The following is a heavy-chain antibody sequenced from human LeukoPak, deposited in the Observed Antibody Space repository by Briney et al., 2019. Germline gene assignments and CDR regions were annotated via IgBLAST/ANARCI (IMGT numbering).Heavy chain of an antibody. CDR2: IYYSGST. CDR1: GGSISSHY. J-gene: IGHJ4*02. V-gene: IGHV4-59*11. D-gene: IGHD3-22*01. CDR3: AGERYYYDSSGEFDY. Sequence: SETLSLTCTVSGGSISSHYWSWIRQPPGKGLEWIGYIYYSGSTNYNPSLKSRVTISVDTSKNQFSLKLSSVTAADTAVYYCAGERYYYDSSGEFDYWGQGTLVTVSS.